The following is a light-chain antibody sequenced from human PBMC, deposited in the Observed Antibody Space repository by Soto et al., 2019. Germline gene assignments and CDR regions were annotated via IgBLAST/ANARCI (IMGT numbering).Light chain of an antibody. CDR1: QSVSSSY. J-gene: IGKJ1*01. CDR2: GAS. V-gene: IGKV3-20*01. Sequence: EIVLTQSPGTLSLSPGERATLSCRASQSVSSSYLAWYQQKPGQAPSLLIYGASSRATGIPDRFSGSGSGTEFTLTISSLQSEDFAVYYCQQYNNWPPMSFGQGTKVEIK. CDR3: QQYNNWPPMS.